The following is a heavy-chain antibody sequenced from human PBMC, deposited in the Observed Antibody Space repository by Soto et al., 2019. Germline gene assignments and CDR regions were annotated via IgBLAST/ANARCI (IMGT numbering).Heavy chain of an antibody. CDR3: AKDRLAGGTDY. J-gene: IGHJ4*02. Sequence: EVQLLDSGGDLGQPGGSLTLSCAASGFTFTNYPMGWVRQAQGKGLVWFAFISAGGNAKYYEDSVKGRFTIYRDNSKNMLYLQMNSLRGEDTALYYCAKDRLAGGTDYWGQGNMVTVSS. V-gene: IGHV3-23*01. CDR1: GFTFTNYP. CDR2: ISAGGNAK. D-gene: IGHD1-26*01.